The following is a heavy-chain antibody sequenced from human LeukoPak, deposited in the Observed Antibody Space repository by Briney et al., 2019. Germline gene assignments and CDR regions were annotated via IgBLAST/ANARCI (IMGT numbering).Heavy chain of an antibody. CDR2: IWYDGGNK. J-gene: IGHJ4*02. CDR1: GFTFRSYG. D-gene: IGHD6-19*01. CDR3: ARESSGRGHSDY. V-gene: IGHV3-33*01. Sequence: GGSLRLSCAASGFTFRSYGMHWVRQAPGKGLEWVAVIWYDGGNKNFADSVKGRFSISRGNSRNTLYLQMNSLRAEDTAVYYCARESSGRGHSDYWGQGTLVTVSS.